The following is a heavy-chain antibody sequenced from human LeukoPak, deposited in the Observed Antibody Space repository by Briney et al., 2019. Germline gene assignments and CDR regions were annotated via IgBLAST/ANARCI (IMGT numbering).Heavy chain of an antibody. CDR1: GFTFSSYS. D-gene: IGHD3-10*01. V-gene: IGHV3-48*04. CDR2: ISSSSSTI. J-gene: IGHJ4*02. CDR3: ASSGFGELLGYFDY. Sequence: GGSLRLSCAASGFTFSSYSMNRVRQAPGKGLEWVSYISSSSSTIYYADSVKGRFTISRDNAKNSLYLQMNSLRAEDTAVYYCASSGFGELLGYFDYWGQGTLVTVSS.